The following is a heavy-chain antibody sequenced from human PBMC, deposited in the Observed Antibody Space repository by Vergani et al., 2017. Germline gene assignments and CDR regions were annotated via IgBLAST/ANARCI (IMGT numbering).Heavy chain of an antibody. CDR3: AREGFYDNILGTYRPPSYYGVGV. J-gene: IGHJ6*02. CDR1: GYSFINYG. V-gene: IGHV1-18*01. Sequence: QSQLVQSGDEVKKPGASVKVSCKTSGYSFINYGISWVRQAPGQGLEWLGWVSPYNGNTNYGQQIQGRVTMTTDTSTRTAYMQLRSLTSDDTAVYYCAREGFYDNILGTYRPPSYYGVGVWGQGTKVTVAS. CDR2: VSPYNGNT. D-gene: IGHD3-16*02.